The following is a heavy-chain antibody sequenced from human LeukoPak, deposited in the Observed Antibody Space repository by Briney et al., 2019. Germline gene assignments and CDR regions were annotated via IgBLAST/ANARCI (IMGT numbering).Heavy chain of an antibody. J-gene: IGHJ4*02. D-gene: IGHD2-21*02. V-gene: IGHV4-34*01. CDR2: INHSGST. Sequence: SETLSLTCTVSGGSISSFYWSWIRQPPGKGLEWIGEINHSGSTNYNPSLKSRVTISVDTSKNQFSLKLRSVMAADTAVYYSARAYCVGDCTVLHIYFDNWGQGTLVTVSS. CDR3: ARAYCVGDCTVLHIYFDN. CDR1: GGSISSFY.